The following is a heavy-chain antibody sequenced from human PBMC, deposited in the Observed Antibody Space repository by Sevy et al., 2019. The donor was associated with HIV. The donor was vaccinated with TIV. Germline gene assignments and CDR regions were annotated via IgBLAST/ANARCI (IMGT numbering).Heavy chain of an antibody. Sequence: GGSLRLSCAASGFTFSDYYMSWIRQAPGKGLEWVSYISSSSSYTNYADSVKGRFTISRDNAKNSLYLQMNSLRAEDTAVYYCAREVRGIVVVPAAIGGEYYGMDVWGQGTTVTVSS. CDR2: ISSSSSYT. CDR1: GFTFSDYY. CDR3: AREVRGIVVVPAAIGGEYYGMDV. D-gene: IGHD2-2*02. V-gene: IGHV3-11*06. J-gene: IGHJ6*02.